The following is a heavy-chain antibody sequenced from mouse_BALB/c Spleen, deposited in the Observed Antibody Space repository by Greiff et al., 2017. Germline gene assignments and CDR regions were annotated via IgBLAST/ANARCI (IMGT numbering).Heavy chain of an antibody. V-gene: IGHV14-3*02. Sequence: EVQLQQSGAELVKPGASVKLSCTASGFNITDTYMHWVKQRPEQGLEWIGRIDPANGNTKYDPKFQGKATITADTSSNTAYLQLSSLTSEDTAVYYCASLITTVVATFDYWGQGTTLTVSS. J-gene: IGHJ2*01. D-gene: IGHD1-1*01. CDR3: ASLITTVVATFDY. CDR1: GFNITDTY. CDR2: IDPANGNT.